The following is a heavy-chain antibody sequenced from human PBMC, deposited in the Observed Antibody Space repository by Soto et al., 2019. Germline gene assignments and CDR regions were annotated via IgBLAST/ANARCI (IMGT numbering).Heavy chain of an antibody. D-gene: IGHD5-12*01. CDR1: GFTFSSYG. J-gene: IGHJ6*02. CDR3: AKVRGYVPNYYGMDV. V-gene: IGHV3-30*18. Sequence: QVQLVESGGGVVQPGRSLRLSCAASGFTFSSYGIHWVRQAPGKGLEWVALISYDESKKYYADSVKGRFTISRDNSKNTLLLQMNSLRAEDTAVYYCAKVRGYVPNYYGMDVWGQGTTVTVSS. CDR2: ISYDESKK.